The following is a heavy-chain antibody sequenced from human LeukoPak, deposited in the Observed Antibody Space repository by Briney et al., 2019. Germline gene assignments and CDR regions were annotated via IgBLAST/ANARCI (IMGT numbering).Heavy chain of an antibody. J-gene: IGHJ4*02. CDR2: IYNSGTT. D-gene: IGHD4-23*01. CDR3: ARDYGGARETDY. Sequence: SETLSLTCTVSGGSVSSANYYWSWIRQPPGKGLEWIGYIYNSGTTSYNPSLKSRVTISLDMSRNQFSLKVNSVTAADTAVYYCARDYGGARETDYWGQGTLVTVSS. V-gene: IGHV4-61*01. CDR1: GGSVSSANYY.